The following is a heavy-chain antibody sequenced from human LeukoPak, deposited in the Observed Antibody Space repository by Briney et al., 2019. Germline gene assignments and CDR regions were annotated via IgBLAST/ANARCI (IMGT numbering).Heavy chain of an antibody. V-gene: IGHV3-48*04. CDR2: ISSSGSTI. D-gene: IGHD3-10*02. CDR3: AELGITMIGGV. Sequence: GGSLRLSCAASGFTFSSYGMTWVRQAPGKGLEWVSYISSSGSTIYYADFVKGRFTISRDNAKNSLYLQMNSLRAEDTAVYYCAELGITMIGGVWGKGTTVTISS. J-gene: IGHJ6*04. CDR1: GFTFSSYG.